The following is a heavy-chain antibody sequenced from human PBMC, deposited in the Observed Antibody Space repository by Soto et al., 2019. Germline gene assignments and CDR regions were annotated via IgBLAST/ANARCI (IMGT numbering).Heavy chain of an antibody. CDR3: SRQFTGWDYHY. D-gene: IGHD6-19*01. V-gene: IGHV1-69*01. CDR2: IIPMFGTT. Sequence: QVQLVQSGAEVKQPGSSVKVSCKASGGTFTTYPFNWVRQAPGQGLEWMGGIIPMFGTTNYAQKFPGRVTITTDESTSTAYTELSSLRSEDTAMYYCSRQFTGWDYHYWGQGTLVTVSS. CDR1: GGTFTTYP. J-gene: IGHJ4*02.